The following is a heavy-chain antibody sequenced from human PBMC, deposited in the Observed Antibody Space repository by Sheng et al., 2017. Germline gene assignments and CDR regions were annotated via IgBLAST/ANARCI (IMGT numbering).Heavy chain of an antibody. Sequence: EVQMMESGGGLVQPGGSLKLSCAVSGITFSSQWMSWVRQAPGKGLEWVARINQDGSEKYYVDPVKGRFTISRDNAKNSVYLQMNSLRAEDTAVYYCTTHPFSAFDNWGQGRLVTV. CDR2: INQDGSEK. CDR3: TTHPFSAFDN. J-gene: IGHJ4*02. CDR1: GITFSSQW. D-gene: IGHD3-10*01. V-gene: IGHV3-7*01.